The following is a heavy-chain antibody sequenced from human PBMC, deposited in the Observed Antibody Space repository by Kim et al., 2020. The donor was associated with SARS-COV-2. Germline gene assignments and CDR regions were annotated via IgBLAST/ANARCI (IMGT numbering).Heavy chain of an antibody. Sequence: ASVKVSCKASGYTFTSYYMHWVRQAPGQGLEWMGIINPSGGSTSYAQKFQGGVTMTRDTSTSTVYMELSSLRSEDTAVYYCARDLTVTTQYYYYYYGMDVWGQGTTVTVSS. D-gene: IGHD4-17*01. CDR1: GYTFTSYY. CDR2: INPSGGST. V-gene: IGHV1-46*03. CDR3: ARDLTVTTQYYYYYYGMDV. J-gene: IGHJ6*02.